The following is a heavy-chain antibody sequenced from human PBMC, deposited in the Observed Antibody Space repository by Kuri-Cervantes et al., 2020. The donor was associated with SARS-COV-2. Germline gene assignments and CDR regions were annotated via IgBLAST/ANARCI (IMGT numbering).Heavy chain of an antibody. Sequence: SETLSLTCTVSGGSISSYYWSWIRQPPGKGLEWIGYIYYSGSTNYNPSLKSRVTISVDTSKNQFSLKLSSVAAADTAVYYCARTIRDGYNGHYFDYWGQGTLVTVS. D-gene: IGHD5-24*01. CDR1: GGSISSYY. V-gene: IGHV4-59*01. CDR3: ARTIRDGYNGHYFDY. J-gene: IGHJ4*02. CDR2: IYYSGST.